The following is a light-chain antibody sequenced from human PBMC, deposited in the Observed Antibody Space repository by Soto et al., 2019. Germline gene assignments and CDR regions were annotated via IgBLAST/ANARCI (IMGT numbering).Light chain of an antibody. Sequence: IQMTQSPSSLSASVGDRVTISCRASQGIGNALGWYQQKPGKAPKLLIYKASSLESGVPSRFSGSVSGTEFTLTISSLQPDDFATYYCQQYNSSSPETFGQGTKVDIK. CDR1: QGIGNA. CDR3: QQYNSSSPET. J-gene: IGKJ1*01. V-gene: IGKV1-5*03. CDR2: KAS.